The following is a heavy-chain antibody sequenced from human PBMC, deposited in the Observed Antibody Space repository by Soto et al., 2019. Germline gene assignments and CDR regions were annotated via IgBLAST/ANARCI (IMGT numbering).Heavy chain of an antibody. CDR2: TSNSGRT. Sequence: QVQLQESGPGLVKPSQTLSLTCTVSGGSITSSGYYWSWIRQHPGEGLEWIGFTSNSGRTSYHPDLTRRLSMRVDTSSIQFALTLTSVTDADASVFYCSSGGGSTKVDSWGQGTLATVSP. CDR1: GGSITSSGYY. D-gene: IGHD3-16*01. CDR3: SSGGGSTKVDS. J-gene: IGHJ4*02. V-gene: IGHV4-31*03.